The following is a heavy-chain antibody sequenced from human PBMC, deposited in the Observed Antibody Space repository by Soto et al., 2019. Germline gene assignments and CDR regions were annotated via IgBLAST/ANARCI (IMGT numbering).Heavy chain of an antibody. CDR3: ARAGIIMYSFDS. J-gene: IGHJ4*02. Sequence: QVQLQESGPGLVKPSETLSLTCSVSGGSVDSGSHYWAWIRQPPGKGLEWIGHIYYSGSPNYKPSLKRRVTMLVDTSNNQFSLKLTSVTAADTAVYSCARAGIIMYSFDSWGQGSLVTVSS. CDR2: IYYSGSP. V-gene: IGHV4-61*01. D-gene: IGHD3-10*01. CDR1: GGSVDSGSHY.